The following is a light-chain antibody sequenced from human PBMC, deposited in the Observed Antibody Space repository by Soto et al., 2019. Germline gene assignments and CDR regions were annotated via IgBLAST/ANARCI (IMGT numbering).Light chain of an antibody. J-gene: IGKJ2*01. CDR2: GAS. CDR3: QQYNIWPPYT. V-gene: IGKV3-15*01. CDR1: QRISSN. Sequence: EIEMTQSPATLSVSPGERATLYCKASQRISSNLAWYQQKPAQPPRLLIYGASTRATGIPARFSGSGSGTEFTLTISGLQSEDFALYYCQQYNIWPPYTFGQGTKLEIK.